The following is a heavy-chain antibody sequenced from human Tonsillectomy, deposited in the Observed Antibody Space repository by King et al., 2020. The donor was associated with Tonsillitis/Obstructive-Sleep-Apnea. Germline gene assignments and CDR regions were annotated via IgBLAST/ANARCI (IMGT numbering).Heavy chain of an antibody. CDR2: ISAYNGHT. D-gene: IGHD3-22*01. Sequence: HVQLVESGAEVKKPGASVKVSCKASGYTFTNYGISWVRQAPGQGLEWMGWISAYNGHTNYAQKLQGRFTMTTDTSTSTAYMELRSLRSDDTAVYYCARDSMSHYYDSSGYYTFEYWGQGTLVTVSS. J-gene: IGHJ4*02. CDR1: GYTFTNYG. V-gene: IGHV1-18*01. CDR3: ARDSMSHYYDSSGYYTFEY.